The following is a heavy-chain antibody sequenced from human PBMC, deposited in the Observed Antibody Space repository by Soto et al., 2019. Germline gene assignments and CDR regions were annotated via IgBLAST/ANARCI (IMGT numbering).Heavy chain of an antibody. CDR1: GGSFSGYY. D-gene: IGHD3-10*01. Sequence: SETLSLTCAVYGGSFSGYYWSWIRQPPGKGLEWIGEINHSGSTNYNLSLKSRVTISVDTSKNQFSLKLSSVTAADTAVYYCARQSYGSGSYYIYYYGMDVWGQGTTVTVSS. V-gene: IGHV4-34*01. CDR3: ARQSYGSGSYYIYYYGMDV. CDR2: INHSGST. J-gene: IGHJ6*02.